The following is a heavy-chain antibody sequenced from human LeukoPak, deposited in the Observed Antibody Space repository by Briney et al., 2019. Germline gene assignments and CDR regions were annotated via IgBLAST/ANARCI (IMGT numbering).Heavy chain of an antibody. CDR3: AREAGSNWLDAFDI. V-gene: IGHV3-48*03. J-gene: IGHJ3*02. CDR1: GFTFSSYA. Sequence: PGGSLRLSCAASGFTFSSYAMNWIRQAPGKGLEWVSYISESGGNKYYSDSVKGRFTISRDNAKNSLYLQMNSLRAEDTAVYYCAREAGSNWLDAFDIWGQGTTVTVSS. CDR2: ISESGGNK. D-gene: IGHD6-13*01.